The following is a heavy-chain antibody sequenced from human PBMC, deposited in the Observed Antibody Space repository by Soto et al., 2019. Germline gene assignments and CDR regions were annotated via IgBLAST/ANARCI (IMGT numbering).Heavy chain of an antibody. D-gene: IGHD6-13*01. CDR1: GFTFSSYG. J-gene: IGHJ3*02. Sequence: SCAASGFTFSSYGMHWVRQAPGKGLEWVAVISYDGSNKYYADSVKGRFTISRDNSKNTLYLQMNSLRAEDTAVYYCVQTLYSSSWHDAFDIWGQGTMVTVSS. V-gene: IGHV3-30*03. CDR2: ISYDGSNK. CDR3: VQTLYSSSWHDAFDI.